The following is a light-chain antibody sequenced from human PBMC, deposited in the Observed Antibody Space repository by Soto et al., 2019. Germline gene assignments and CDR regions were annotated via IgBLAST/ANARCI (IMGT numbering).Light chain of an antibody. CDR1: QSVSSSY. CDR2: GAS. CDR3: QQYGSSPRT. J-gene: IGKJ1*01. Sequence: EIVLTQSPGTLSLSPGERATLSCRASQSVSSSYLAWYQQKPGQAPRLLIYGASSRATGIPDRFSGSGSGTDLTLTISRLEPEDFAVYYRQQYGSSPRTFGQGTKVEIK. V-gene: IGKV3-20*01.